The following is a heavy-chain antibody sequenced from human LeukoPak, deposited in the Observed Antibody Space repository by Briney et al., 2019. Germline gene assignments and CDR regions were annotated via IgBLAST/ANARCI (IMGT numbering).Heavy chain of an antibody. CDR3: AREGGASTYCGGDCYIDY. Sequence: ASVKVSCKASGYTFTSYGISWVRQAPGQGLEWMGWISAYNGNTNYAQKFQGRVNMTTNTSTSTAYMELRSLRSDDTAVYCCAREGGASTYCGGDCYIDYWGQGTLVTVSS. V-gene: IGHV1-18*01. J-gene: IGHJ4*02. CDR1: GYTFTSYG. D-gene: IGHD2-21*02. CDR2: ISAYNGNT.